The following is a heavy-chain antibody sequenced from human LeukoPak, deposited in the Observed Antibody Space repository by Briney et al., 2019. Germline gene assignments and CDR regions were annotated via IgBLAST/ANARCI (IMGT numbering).Heavy chain of an antibody. CDR3: AKDSLFLGGYSYGFFDY. D-gene: IGHD5-18*01. CDR2: ISYDGSNK. Sequence: PGGSLRLSCAASGFTFSSYGMHWVRQAPGKGLEWVAVISYDGSNKYYADSVKGRFTISRDNSKNTLYLQMNSLRAEDTAVHYCAKDSLFLGGYSYGFFDYWGQGTLVTVSS. CDR1: GFTFSSYG. V-gene: IGHV3-30*18. J-gene: IGHJ4*02.